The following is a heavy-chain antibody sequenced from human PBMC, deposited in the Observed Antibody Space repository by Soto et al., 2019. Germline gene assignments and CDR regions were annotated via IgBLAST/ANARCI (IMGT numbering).Heavy chain of an antibody. CDR3: AYYDSSGYSLDY. V-gene: IGHV2-5*01. Sequence: SFPTRVNPPQTLTLTCTFSGFSLSTSGVGVGWIRQPPGKALEWLALIYWNDDKRYSPSLKSRLTITKDTSKNQVVLTMTNMDPVDTATYYCAYYDSSGYSLDYWGQGTLVTVSS. CDR2: IYWNDDK. D-gene: IGHD3-22*01. CDR1: GFSLSTSGVG. J-gene: IGHJ4*02.